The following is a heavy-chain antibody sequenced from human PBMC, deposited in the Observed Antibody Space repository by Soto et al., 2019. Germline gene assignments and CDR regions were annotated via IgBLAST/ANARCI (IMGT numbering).Heavy chain of an antibody. D-gene: IGHD3-10*01. J-gene: IGHJ4*02. CDR1: GFTFSSSS. CDR2: FSTGGDGGTT. Sequence: SLRLSCAASGFTFSSSSMSWVRQAPGKGLKWVSGFSTGGDGGTTYYADSVKGRFTISRDNSKNTLFLQMNSLRAEDPAIYSCAEKVSSGSGSQYCEYCGQGTMVTVCS. V-gene: IGHV3-23*01. CDR3: AEKVSSGSGSQYCEY.